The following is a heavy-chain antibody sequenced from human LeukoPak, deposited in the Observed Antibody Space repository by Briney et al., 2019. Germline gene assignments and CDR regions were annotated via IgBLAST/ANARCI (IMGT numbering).Heavy chain of an antibody. CDR3: AKRGSIVGATKRFGLDC. J-gene: IGHJ4*02. Sequence: GGSLRLSCAASGFTFSSYAMSWVRQTPGKGLEWVSAISGSGDRTYYEDSVEGRFTISRDNSKNTLYLQINSLRADDTAVYYCAKRGSIVGATKRFGLDCWGQGTLVTVSS. D-gene: IGHD1-26*01. V-gene: IGHV3-23*01. CDR2: ISGSGDRT. CDR1: GFTFSSYA.